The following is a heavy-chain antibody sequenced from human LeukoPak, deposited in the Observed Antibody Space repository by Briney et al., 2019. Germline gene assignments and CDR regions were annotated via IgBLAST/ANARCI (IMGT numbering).Heavy chain of an antibody. CDR3: ARQSSSWYYYYYYYGMDV. D-gene: IGHD6-13*01. V-gene: IGHV5-51*01. Sequence: GGSLKISCKGSGYSFTSYWIGWVRQMPGKGLEWMGIIYPGDSDTRYSPSFQGQVTISADKSISTAYLQWSSLKASDTAMYYCARQSSSWYYYYYYYGMDVWGQGTTVTVSS. CDR2: IYPGDSDT. J-gene: IGHJ6*02. CDR1: GYSFTSYW.